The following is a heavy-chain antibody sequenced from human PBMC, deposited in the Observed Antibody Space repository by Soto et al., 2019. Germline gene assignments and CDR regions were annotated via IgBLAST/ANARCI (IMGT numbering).Heavy chain of an antibody. CDR3: ARRFHDCTNYFDY. J-gene: IGHJ4*02. CDR2: LYTGGSA. Sequence: GGSLRLSCAASGFSVTDHYMTWVRQAPGKGLEWVSVLYTGGSAYYGDSVKGRFTISRDSSTNTLYLQMNSLKVGDTAFYFCARRFHDCTNYFDYWSEGTLVTVSS. D-gene: IGHD2-21*02. CDR1: GFSVTDHY. V-gene: IGHV3-53*01.